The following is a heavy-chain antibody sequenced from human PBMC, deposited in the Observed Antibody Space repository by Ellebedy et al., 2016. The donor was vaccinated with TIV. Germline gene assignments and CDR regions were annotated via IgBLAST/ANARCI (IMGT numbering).Heavy chain of an antibody. CDR3: ARRGSYGDYAVQINSWFDS. Sequence: PGGSLRLSCEAFGFSFRSYWMSWVRQAPGKGLEWVANISGDGEKYYVDSVKGRFTISRDNGKNSLYLQMYSLRPEDTAVYYCARRGSYGDYAVQINSWFDSWGQGTLVTVSS. J-gene: IGHJ5*01. CDR1: GFSFRSYW. V-gene: IGHV3-7*01. CDR2: ISGDGEK. D-gene: IGHD4-17*01.